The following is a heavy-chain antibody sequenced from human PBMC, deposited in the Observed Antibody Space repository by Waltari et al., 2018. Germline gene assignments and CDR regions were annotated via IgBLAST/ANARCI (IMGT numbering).Heavy chain of an antibody. V-gene: IGHV3-9*03. Sequence: EVQLVESGGGLVQPGRSLRLSCAGSGFTFDDYAMHLVRQVPGKGLEWVSGISWNRGSMVYADSVKGRFTISRDNAKNSLYLQMTSWRPEDMALYYCARGKDVTGIYYCDYWGQGTLVTVSS. CDR3: ARGKDVTGIYYCDY. CDR1: GFTFDDYA. CDR2: ISWNRGSM. J-gene: IGHJ4*02. D-gene: IGHD2-21*02.